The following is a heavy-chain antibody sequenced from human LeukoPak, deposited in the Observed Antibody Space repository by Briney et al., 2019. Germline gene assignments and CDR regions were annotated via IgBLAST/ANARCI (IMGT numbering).Heavy chain of an antibody. CDR2: ISSGSEK. Sequence: GRSLRLPCEASGFTFSIFPMHWVRQAPGKGLEWVALISSGSEKYYADSVKGRFTISRDNSKNMLYLQMNSLRADDTAVYYCARDLELSAVYYFDSWGRGTLVIVSS. CDR3: ARDLELSAVYYFDS. CDR1: GFTFSIFP. J-gene: IGHJ4*02. V-gene: IGHV3-30*04. D-gene: IGHD3-3*01.